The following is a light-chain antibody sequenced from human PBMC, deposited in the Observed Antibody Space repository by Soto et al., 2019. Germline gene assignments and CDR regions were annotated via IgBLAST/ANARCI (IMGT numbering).Light chain of an antibody. CDR3: QQRTDWPMP. CDR2: GAS. J-gene: IGKJ5*01. V-gene: IGKV3-11*01. CDR1: QSVSSY. Sequence: EIVLTQSPATLSLSPGERATLSCRASQSVSSYLAWYQQRPGQAPRLLIYGASNRATGIPARFSGSGSGPDFTLTISSLEAEDFAVYYCQQRTDWPMPFVQGTRLEIK.